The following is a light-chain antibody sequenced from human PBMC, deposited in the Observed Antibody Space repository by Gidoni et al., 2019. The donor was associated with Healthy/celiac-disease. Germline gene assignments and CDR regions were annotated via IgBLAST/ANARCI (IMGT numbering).Light chain of an antibody. Sequence: IQLTPSPSFLSASVGDRVTITCRASQGISSYLAWYQQKPGKAPKLLIYAASTLQSGVPSSFSGSGSGTEFTLTISSLQPEDFATYYCQQRNSYPLTFGGGTKVEIK. CDR1: QGISSY. V-gene: IGKV1-9*01. CDR3: QQRNSYPLT. J-gene: IGKJ4*01. CDR2: AAS.